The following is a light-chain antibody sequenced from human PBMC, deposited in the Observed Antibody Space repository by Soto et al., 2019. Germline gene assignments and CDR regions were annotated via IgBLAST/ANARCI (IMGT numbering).Light chain of an antibody. CDR2: GAS. V-gene: IGKV3-20*01. CDR3: QQYGSSPLT. J-gene: IGKJ4*01. CDR1: QSVSSSF. Sequence: EIVLTQSPGTLSLSPGERATLSCRASQSVSSSFLAWYQQKPGQAPRLLIYGASSRATGIPDRFSGSGSGTDCTVTISRLEPEDGAVYYCQQYGSSPLTFGGGTKVEIK.